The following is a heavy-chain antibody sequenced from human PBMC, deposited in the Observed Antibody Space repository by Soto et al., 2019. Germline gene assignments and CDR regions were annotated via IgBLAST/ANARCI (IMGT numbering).Heavy chain of an antibody. V-gene: IGHV3-53*01. CDR2: IYSGGST. J-gene: IGHJ4*02. Sequence: GGSLRLSCAASGFTVSSNYMSWVRQAPGKGLEWVSLIYSGGSTDYADSVKGRFTISRDTSKNTLYLQMNSLRAEDTAVYYCARDRYFDYWGQGTLVTVSS. CDR1: GFTVSSNY. CDR3: ARDRYFDY.